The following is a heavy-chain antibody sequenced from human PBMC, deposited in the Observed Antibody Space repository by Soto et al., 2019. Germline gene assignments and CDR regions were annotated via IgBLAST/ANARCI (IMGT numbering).Heavy chain of an antibody. J-gene: IGHJ4*02. D-gene: IGHD3-9*01. V-gene: IGHV3-20*04. CDR3: ARASPRGRYFDWLIFPLGH. CDR1: GFSFDDYG. Sequence: GESLKISCAASGFSFDDYGMSWVRQVPGKRLEWVAGINWNGRTKDYVDSAKGRFTISRDTAKSSVYLQMNSLRAEDTALYFCARASPRGRYFDWLIFPLGHWGQGTLVTVS. CDR2: INWNGRTK.